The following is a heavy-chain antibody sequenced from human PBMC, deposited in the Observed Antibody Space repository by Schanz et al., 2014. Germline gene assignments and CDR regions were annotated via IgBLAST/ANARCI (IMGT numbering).Heavy chain of an antibody. V-gene: IGHV3-11*01. CDR3: VTSYSSSSYFYVMDV. D-gene: IGHD6-6*01. CDR1: GFIFSDHY. Sequence: QVQLVESGGGLVKPGGSLRLSCVVSGFIFSDHYMSWIRQAPGKGLEWISYISSGSSTIHYADSVKGRFTISRDNAKNSLFLQMNSLRAEDTAIYYCVTSYSSSSYFYVMDVWGQGTTVTVSS. CDR2: ISSGSSTI. J-gene: IGHJ6*02.